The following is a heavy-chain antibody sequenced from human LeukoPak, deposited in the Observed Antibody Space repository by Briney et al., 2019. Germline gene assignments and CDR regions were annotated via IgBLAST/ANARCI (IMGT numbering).Heavy chain of an antibody. CDR1: GFTFSFYN. CDR2: ISRDSITT. V-gene: IGHV3-48*02. CDR3: ARDLLDY. Sequence: PGGSLRLSCAASGFTFSFYNMNWDRQAPGKGLEWVSYISRDSITTYYADSVKGRFTISGDNAKNSLYLQMNSLRDEDTAVYFCARDLLDYWGQGTLVTVSS. J-gene: IGHJ4*02.